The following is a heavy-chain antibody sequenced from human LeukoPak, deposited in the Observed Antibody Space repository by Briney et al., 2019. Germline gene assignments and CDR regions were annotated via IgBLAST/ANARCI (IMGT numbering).Heavy chain of an antibody. J-gene: IGHJ4*02. CDR3: AMSPRNTIFGVVIER. CDR2: ISYSGST. Sequence: PSETLSLTCTVSGGSISSSSHYWDWIRQPPGKGLEWIGSISYSGSTYYNPSLKSRVTISVDTSKNQFSLNLTSVTAADTAVYYCAMSPRNTIFGVVIERWGQGTLVTASS. V-gene: IGHV4-39*01. D-gene: IGHD3-3*01. CDR1: GGSISSSSHY.